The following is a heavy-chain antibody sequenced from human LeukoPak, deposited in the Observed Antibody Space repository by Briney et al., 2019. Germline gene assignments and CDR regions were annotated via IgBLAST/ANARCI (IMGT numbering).Heavy chain of an antibody. CDR2: ISYDGSFQ. CDR1: GLTFSSHA. V-gene: IGHV3-30-3*01. CDR3: VGEVGSRQMNS. D-gene: IGHD1-26*01. Sequence: GGSLRLSCSVSGLTFSSHAMHWVRQAPGKGLECVAYISYDGSFQYHADSVKGRFTISRDNSKDILYPQMNSLRVDDSATYYCVGEVGSRQMNSWGQGTLVTVSS. J-gene: IGHJ5*02.